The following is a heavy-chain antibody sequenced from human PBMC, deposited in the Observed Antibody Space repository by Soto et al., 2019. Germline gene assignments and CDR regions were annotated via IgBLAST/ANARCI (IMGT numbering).Heavy chain of an antibody. CDR2: INDSGST. CDR1: GGSIFSRSYY. D-gene: IGHD4-17*01. V-gene: IGHV4-39*01. CDR3: ARLTTEIDY. Sequence: QLQLQESGPGLVKPSETLSLTCTVSGGSIFSRSYYWGWIRQPPGKGREWIGSINDSGSTYYNPSLKSRVTISGDTSKNQFSLKLSSVTAADTAVYYCARLTTEIDYWGQGTLVTVSS. J-gene: IGHJ4*01.